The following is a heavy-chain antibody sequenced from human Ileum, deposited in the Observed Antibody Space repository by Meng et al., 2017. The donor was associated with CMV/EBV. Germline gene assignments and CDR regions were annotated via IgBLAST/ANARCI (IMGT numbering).Heavy chain of an antibody. J-gene: IGHJ4*02. Sequence: GSLRLSCNVSGGSISSYYWSWIRQPPGKGREWIGYINYSGSTNYNRSLKSRVTISVDTSKNQFSLKLSSVTAADTAVYYCAREVRYCSSTSCYVYFDYWGQGTLVTVSS. CDR3: AREVRYCSSTSCYVYFDY. D-gene: IGHD2-2*01. V-gene: IGHV4-59*01. CDR1: GGSISSYY. CDR2: INYSGST.